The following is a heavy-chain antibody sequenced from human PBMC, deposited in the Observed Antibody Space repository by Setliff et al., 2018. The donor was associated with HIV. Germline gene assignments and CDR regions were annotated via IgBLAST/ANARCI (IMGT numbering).Heavy chain of an antibody. V-gene: IGHV5-51*01. Sequence: GESLKISCKGSGYSFTSYWIGWVRQMSGKGLEWMGIIYPGDSDTRYSPSFQGQVIISADKSISTAYLQWSSLKTSDTAMYYCASLVVYDDAFDIWGQGTMVTVSS. J-gene: IGHJ3*02. D-gene: IGHD2-15*01. CDR3: ASLVVYDDAFDI. CDR2: IYPGDSDT. CDR1: GYSFTSYW.